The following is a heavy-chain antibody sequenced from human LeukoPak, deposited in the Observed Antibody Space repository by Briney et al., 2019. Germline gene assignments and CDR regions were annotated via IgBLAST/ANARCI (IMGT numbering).Heavy chain of an antibody. Sequence: GASVKVSCKASGYTFTSYDIHWVRQASGQGLEWMGWMNPNSGNTGSPQKFQGRVTLTRNTSITTAYMELSSLTSDDTAVYYCARGASRSFDYWGQGTLVTVSS. V-gene: IGHV1-8*01. CDR2: MNPNSGNT. CDR1: GYTFTSYD. J-gene: IGHJ4*02. CDR3: ARGASRSFDY.